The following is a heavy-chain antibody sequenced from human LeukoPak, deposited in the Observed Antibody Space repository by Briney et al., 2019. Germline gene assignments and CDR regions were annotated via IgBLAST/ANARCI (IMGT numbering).Heavy chain of an antibody. V-gene: IGHV5-51*01. CDR3: ARLAVAIDWFDP. D-gene: IGHD6-19*01. Sequence: GESLKISCKGSGYSFTSYWIGWVRQMPGKGLEWMRTICPGDSDTRYSPSFQGQVTISADKSISTAYLQRSSLKASDTAMYYCARLAVAIDWFDPWGQGTLVTVSS. CDR2: ICPGDSDT. CDR1: GYSFTSYW. J-gene: IGHJ5*02.